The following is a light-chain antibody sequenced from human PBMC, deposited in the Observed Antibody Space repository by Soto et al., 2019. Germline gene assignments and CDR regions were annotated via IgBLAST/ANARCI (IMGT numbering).Light chain of an antibody. CDR2: GAS. Sequence: EIVLTQSPGTLSLSPGERATLSCRASQSVSSNYLAWYQQKPGQAPKLLIYGASSRATGIPDRFSGSGSGTYFILTISRLEPEVFAMYYCQQSGKSFPLILGGGTKREI. J-gene: IGKJ4*01. CDR3: QQSGKSFPLI. V-gene: IGKV3-20*01. CDR1: QSVSSNY.